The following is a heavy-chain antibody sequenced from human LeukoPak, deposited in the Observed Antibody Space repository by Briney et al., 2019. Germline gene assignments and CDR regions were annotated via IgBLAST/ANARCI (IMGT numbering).Heavy chain of an antibody. V-gene: IGHV3-48*03. J-gene: IGHJ4*02. D-gene: IGHD3-10*01. CDR3: ARDGRVGEYLSSPGY. CDR2: IEGSGATI. Sequence: PGGSLRLSCTTSGFIFSTYKMNWVRQAPGKGLEWISFIEGSGATIYYAGSVKGRFTISRDNAKSSLYLQMDSLRVDDTAVYYCARDGRVGEYLSSPGYWGQGTRVTVSS. CDR1: GFIFSTYK.